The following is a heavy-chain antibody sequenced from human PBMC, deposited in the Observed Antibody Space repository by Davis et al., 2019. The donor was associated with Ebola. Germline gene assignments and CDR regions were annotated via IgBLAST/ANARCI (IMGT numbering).Heavy chain of an antibody. CDR1: GGSISSYY. D-gene: IGHD3-22*01. Sequence: MPSETLSLTCTVSGGSISSYYWSWIRQPPGKGLEWIGYIYYSGSTNYNPSLKSRVTISVDTSKNQFSLKLSSVTAADTAVYYCARSQGAYYYDSSGYYMGAGYFDLWGRGTLVTVSS. V-gene: IGHV4-59*08. CDR2: IYYSGST. J-gene: IGHJ2*01. CDR3: ARSQGAYYYDSSGYYMGAGYFDL.